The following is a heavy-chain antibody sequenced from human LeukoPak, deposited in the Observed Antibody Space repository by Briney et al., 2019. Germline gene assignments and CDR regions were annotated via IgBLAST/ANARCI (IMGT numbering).Heavy chain of an antibody. CDR2: IYAGDSET. Sequence: GESLKISCKGSGYSFTSYWIGWVRQMPGKGLEWMGIIYAGDSETRYQGQVTISVDKSISTAYLQWSSLKASDTAIYYCARGGPSYALDYWGQGTLVTVSS. J-gene: IGHJ4*02. CDR1: GYSFTSYW. CDR3: ARGGPSYALDY. V-gene: IGHV5-51*01. D-gene: IGHD2-2*01.